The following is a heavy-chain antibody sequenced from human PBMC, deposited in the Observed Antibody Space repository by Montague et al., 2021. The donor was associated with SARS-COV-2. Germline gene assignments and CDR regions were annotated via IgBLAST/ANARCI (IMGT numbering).Heavy chain of an antibody. CDR1: GGSISGTIYY. CDR3: VRPAGQWLPREWCWFDP. D-gene: IGHD6-19*01. CDR2: IYFSGSA. J-gene: IGHJ5*02. V-gene: IGHV4-39*01. Sequence: SETLSLTCAVSGGSISGTIYYWGWIRQPPGKGLEWVWIIYFSGSAYSNPSLKSQSTITVDTSRNQFHLKLSSVTVADTAVDYCVRPAGQWLPREWCWFDPWGQGTLVTVSS.